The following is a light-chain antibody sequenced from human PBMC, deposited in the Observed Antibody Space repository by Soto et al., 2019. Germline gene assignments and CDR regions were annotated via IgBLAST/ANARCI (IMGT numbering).Light chain of an antibody. CDR2: DAS. Sequence: AIQLTQSPSSLSAFVGDRVTITGRASQDISNTVAWYQYKPGNGPKLLIYDASSVEIGFPSRFSGSGSKTHFTLTFSSLQPSECSTGICQQCSSYPITVGG. J-gene: IGKJ4*02. CDR1: QDISNT. V-gene: IGKV1-13*02. CDR3: QQCSSYPIT.